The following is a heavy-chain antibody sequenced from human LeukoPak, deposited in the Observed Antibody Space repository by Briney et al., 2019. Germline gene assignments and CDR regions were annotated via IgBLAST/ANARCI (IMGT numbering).Heavy chain of an antibody. CDR3: ARHPLYVSGFDY. J-gene: IGHJ4*02. V-gene: IGHV4-59*08. CDR2: IYYSGST. Sequence: PSETLSLTCTVSGGSISSYYWSWIRQPPGKGLEWIGYIYYSGSTNYNPSLKSRVTISVDTSKNQFSLKLSSVTAADTAVYYCARHPLYVSGFDYWGQGTLVTVSS. D-gene: IGHD3-16*01. CDR1: GGSISSYY.